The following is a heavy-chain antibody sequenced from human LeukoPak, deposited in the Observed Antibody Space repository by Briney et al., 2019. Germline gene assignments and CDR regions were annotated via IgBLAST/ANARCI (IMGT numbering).Heavy chain of an antibody. Sequence: SETLSLTCAVYGGSFSGYYWSWIRQPPGKGLEWIGEINHSGSTNYNPSLKSRVTISVDTSKNQFSLKLSSVTAADTAVYYCARRLWFRTFDYWGQGTLVTVSS. J-gene: IGHJ4*02. D-gene: IGHD3-10*01. V-gene: IGHV4-34*01. CDR2: INHSGST. CDR3: ARRLWFRTFDY. CDR1: GGSFSGYY.